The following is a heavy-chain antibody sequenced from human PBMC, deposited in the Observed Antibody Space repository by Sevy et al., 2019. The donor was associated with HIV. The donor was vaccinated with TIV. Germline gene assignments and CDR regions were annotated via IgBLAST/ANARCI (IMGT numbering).Heavy chain of an antibody. D-gene: IGHD3-3*01. CDR2: ISSSSSTI. CDR3: ARGIEDYDFWSGYYKPLAFDI. V-gene: IGHV3-48*02. Sequence: GSLRLSCAASGFTFSSYSMNWVRQAPGKGLEWVSYISSSSSTIYYADSVKGRFTISRDNAKNSLYLQMNSLRDEDTAVYYCARGIEDYDFWSGYYKPLAFDIWGQGTMVTVSS. J-gene: IGHJ3*02. CDR1: GFTFSSYS.